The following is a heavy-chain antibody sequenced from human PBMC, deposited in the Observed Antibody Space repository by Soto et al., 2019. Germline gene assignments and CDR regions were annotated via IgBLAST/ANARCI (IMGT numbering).Heavy chain of an antibody. D-gene: IGHD3-9*01. Sequence: QVQLVQSGAEVKKPGSSVKVSCKASGGTFSSYAISWVRQAPGQGLEWMGGIIPIFGTANYAQKVQGRVTITADKSTSTAYMELSSLRSEDTAVYYCASSYDILTGYYNLGYWGQGTLVTVSS. CDR2: IIPIFGTA. V-gene: IGHV1-69*06. J-gene: IGHJ4*02. CDR1: GGTFSSYA. CDR3: ASSYDILTGYYNLGY.